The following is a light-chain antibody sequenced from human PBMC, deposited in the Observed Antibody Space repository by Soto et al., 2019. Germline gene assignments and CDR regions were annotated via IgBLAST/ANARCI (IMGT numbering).Light chain of an antibody. V-gene: IGLV1-36*01. CDR3: AAWDDSLNGVI. J-gene: IGLJ2*01. Sequence: QSVLTQPPSVSEAPRQRVTIPCSGSSSNIGNNAVSWYQQLPGKTPKLLIYYDDLVPSGVSDRFSGSKSGTSASLAISGLQSEDEADYFCAAWDDSLNGVIFGGGTKLTVL. CDR2: YDD. CDR1: SSNIGNNA.